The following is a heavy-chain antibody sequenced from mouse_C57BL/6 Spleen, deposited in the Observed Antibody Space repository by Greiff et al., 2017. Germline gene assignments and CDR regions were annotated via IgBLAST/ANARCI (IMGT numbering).Heavy chain of an antibody. V-gene: IGHV1-15*01. CDR3: TRGTTMDY. CDR2: IDPETGGS. CDR1: GYTFTDYE. D-gene: IGHD1-1*01. Sequence: QVQLQQSGAELVRPGASVTLSCKASGYTFTDYEMHWVKQTPVHGLEWIGAIDPETGGSAYNQKFKGKAILTADKSSSTAYMELRSLTSEDSAVYYCTRGTTMDYWGQGTSVTVSS. J-gene: IGHJ4*01.